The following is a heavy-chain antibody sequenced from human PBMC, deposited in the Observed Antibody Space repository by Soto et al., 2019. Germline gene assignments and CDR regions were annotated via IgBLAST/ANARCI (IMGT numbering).Heavy chain of an antibody. Sequence: EVQLVESGGGLVRPGGSVRLSCAASGFAVGSNYMSWVRQAPGKGREWVSLIDIGGGTHYADSVKGRFTISRDNSKNTLYLQMNSLRAEDTAVYHCTRGFCNSSSCYANWFDPWGQGTLVTVSS. J-gene: IGHJ5*02. V-gene: IGHV3-66*01. CDR1: GFAVGSNY. CDR3: TRGFCNSSSCYANWFDP. D-gene: IGHD2-2*01. CDR2: IDIGGGT.